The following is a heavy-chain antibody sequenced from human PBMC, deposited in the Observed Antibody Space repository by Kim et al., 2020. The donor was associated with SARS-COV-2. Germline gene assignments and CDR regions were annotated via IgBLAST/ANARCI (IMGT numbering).Heavy chain of an antibody. CDR3: ARAPPFRDYYDSSGYGHRLYYYYYGMDV. CDR2: MNPNSGNT. Sequence: ASVKVSCKASGYTFTSYDINWVRQATGQGLEWMGWMNPNSGNTGYAQKFQGRVTMTRNTSISTAYMELSSLRSEDTAVYYCARAPPFRDYYDSSGYGHRLYYYYYGMDVWGQGTTVTVSS. D-gene: IGHD3-22*01. V-gene: IGHV1-8*01. CDR1: GYTFTSYD. J-gene: IGHJ6*02.